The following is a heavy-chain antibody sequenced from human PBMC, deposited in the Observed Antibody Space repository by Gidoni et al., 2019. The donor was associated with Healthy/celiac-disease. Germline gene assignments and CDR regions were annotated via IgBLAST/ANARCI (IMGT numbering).Heavy chain of an antibody. V-gene: IGHV3-66*01. D-gene: IGHD3-16*01. CDR3: ARDEGDS. J-gene: IGHJ4*02. Sequence: DSVKGRFTTSRDNSKNTLYLQMNSLRAEDTAVYYCARDEGDSWGQGTLVTVSS.